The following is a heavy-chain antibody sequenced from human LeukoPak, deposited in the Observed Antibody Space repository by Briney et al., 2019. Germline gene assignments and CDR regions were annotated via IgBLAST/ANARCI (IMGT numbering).Heavy chain of an antibody. CDR3: ARQGIAAGPHGMDV. D-gene: IGHD6-13*01. CDR2: IYYSGST. J-gene: IGHJ6*02. V-gene: IGHV4-39*01. CDR1: GGSISSSSYY. Sequence: PSETLSLTCTVSGGSISSSSYYWGWIRQPPGKGLEWIGSIYYSGSTYYNPSLKSRVTISVDTSKNQFSLKLSSVTAADTAVYYCARQGIAAGPHGMDVWGQGTTVTVSS.